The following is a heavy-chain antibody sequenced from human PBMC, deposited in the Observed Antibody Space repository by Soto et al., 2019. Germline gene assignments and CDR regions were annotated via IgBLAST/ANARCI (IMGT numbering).Heavy chain of an antibody. D-gene: IGHD5-12*01. CDR3: ARDQRRGDSGYGRLNYYGMDV. CDR1: GYTFTGYY. V-gene: IGHV1-2*04. Sequence: ASVKVSCKASGYTFTGYYMHWVRQAPGQGLEWMGWINPNSGGTNYAQKFQGWVTMTRDTSISTAYMELSRLRSDDTAVYYCARDQRRGDSGYGRLNYYGMDVRGQRTKVTVSS. J-gene: IGHJ6*02. CDR2: INPNSGGT.